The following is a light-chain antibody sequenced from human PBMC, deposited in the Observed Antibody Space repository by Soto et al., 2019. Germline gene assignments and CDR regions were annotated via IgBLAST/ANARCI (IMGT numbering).Light chain of an antibody. CDR3: QPYNSYPWT. CDR2: DAS. CDR1: QSISSW. Sequence: DLQMTQSPSTLSASVGDRVTITYRASQSISSWLAWYQQKPGKAPKLLIYDASSLESGVQSRFSGSGCGTEFTLTITSLQPDDFATYDCQPYNSYPWTFGQGTKVEIK. J-gene: IGKJ1*01. V-gene: IGKV1-5*01.